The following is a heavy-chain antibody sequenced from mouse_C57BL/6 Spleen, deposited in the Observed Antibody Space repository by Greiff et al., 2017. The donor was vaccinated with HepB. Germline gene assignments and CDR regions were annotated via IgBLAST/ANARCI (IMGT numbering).Heavy chain of an antibody. J-gene: IGHJ2*01. Sequence: QVQLKESGAELARPGASVKLSCKASGYTFTSYGISWVKQRPGQGLEWIGEIYPRSGNTYYNEKFKGKATLTADKSSSTAYMELRSLTSEDSAVYFCARSGAVVYFDYWGQGTTLTVSS. V-gene: IGHV1-81*01. CDR1: GYTFTSYG. CDR2: IYPRSGNT. D-gene: IGHD1-1*01. CDR3: ARSGAVVYFDY.